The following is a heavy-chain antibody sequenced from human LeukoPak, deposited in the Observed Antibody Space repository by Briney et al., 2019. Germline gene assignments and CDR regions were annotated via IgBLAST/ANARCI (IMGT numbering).Heavy chain of an antibody. D-gene: IGHD3-9*01. CDR1: GFTFSDYY. Sequence: GGSLRLSCAASGFTFSDYYMSWIHQAPGKGLEWVSYISSSGSTIYYADSVKGRFTISRDNAKNSLYLQMNSLRAENTAVYYCARATRYFDWLLLGYYMDVWGKGTTVTVSS. CDR3: ARATRYFDWLLLGYYMDV. J-gene: IGHJ6*03. CDR2: ISSSGSTI. V-gene: IGHV3-11*04.